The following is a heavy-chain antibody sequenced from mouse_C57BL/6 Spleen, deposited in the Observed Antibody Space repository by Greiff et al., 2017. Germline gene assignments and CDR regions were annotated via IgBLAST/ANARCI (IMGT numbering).Heavy chain of an antibody. D-gene: IGHD3-2*02. J-gene: IGHJ3*01. Sequence: VQLKESGGDLVKPGGSLKLSCAASGFTFSSYGMSWVRQTPDKRLEWVATISSGGSYTYYPDSVKGRFTISRDNAKNTLYLQMSSLKSEDTAMYYCARRYSSGYTWFAYWGQGTLVTVSA. V-gene: IGHV5-6*01. CDR3: ARRYSSGYTWFAY. CDR1: GFTFSSYG. CDR2: ISSGGSYT.